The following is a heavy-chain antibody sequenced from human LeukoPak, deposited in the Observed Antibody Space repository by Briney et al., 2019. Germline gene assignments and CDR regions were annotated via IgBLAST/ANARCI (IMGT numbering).Heavy chain of an antibody. CDR2: ISYDGSNK. V-gene: IGHV3-30*03. D-gene: IGHD5-12*01. CDR1: GFTFSSYG. J-gene: IGHJ6*03. CDR3: ARAATTPGYSGYDFWLGYYYYYMDV. Sequence: GGSLRLSCAASGFTFSSYGMHWVRQAPGKGLEWVAVISYDGSNKYYADSVKGRFTISRDNSKNTLYLQMNSLRSDDTAVYYCARAATTPGYSGYDFWLGYYYYYMDVWGKGTAVTVSS.